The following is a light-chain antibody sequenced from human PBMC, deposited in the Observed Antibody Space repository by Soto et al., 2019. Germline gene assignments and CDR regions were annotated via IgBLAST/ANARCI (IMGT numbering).Light chain of an antibody. Sequence: AIRMTQSPSSFSASTGDRVTITCRASQGISSYLAWYQQKPGEAPKLLIYAASTLQSGVPSRFSGSGSGTDFTLTISCLQSEDFATYYCQQYYSYPREFGQGTKVEIK. J-gene: IGKJ1*01. CDR3: QQYYSYPRE. CDR1: QGISSY. CDR2: AAS. V-gene: IGKV1-8*01.